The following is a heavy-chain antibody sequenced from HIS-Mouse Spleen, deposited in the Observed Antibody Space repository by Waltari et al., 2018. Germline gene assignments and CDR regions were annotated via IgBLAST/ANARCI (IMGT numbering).Heavy chain of an antibody. CDR2: IYPGDSVT. CDR3: ASQGVAAAGAHWLDP. D-gene: IGHD6-13*01. V-gene: IGHV5-51*03. Sequence: EVQLVQSGAEVKKPGEYLKISCKGSGYSFTSYWIGWVRQMPGKGREWMGIIYPGDSVTRYSPSFQGQVTISADKSISTAYLQWSSLKASDTAMYYCASQGVAAAGAHWLDPWGQGTLVTVSS. J-gene: IGHJ5*02. CDR1: GYSFTSYW.